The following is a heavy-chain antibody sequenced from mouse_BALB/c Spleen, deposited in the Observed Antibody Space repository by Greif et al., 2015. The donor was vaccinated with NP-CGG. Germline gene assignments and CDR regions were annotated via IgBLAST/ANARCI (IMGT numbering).Heavy chain of an antibody. CDR1: GFTFNTYA. J-gene: IGHJ4*01. D-gene: IGHD4-1*01. V-gene: IGHV10-1*02. CDR2: IRSKSNNYAT. CDR3: VRHRTGYAMDY. Sequence: EVKLVESGGGLVQPKGSLKLSCAASGFTFNTYAMNWVRQAPGKGLEWVARIRSKSNNYATYYADSVKDRFTISRDDSQSTLYLQMNNLKTEDTAMYYCVRHRTGYAMDYWGQGTSVTVSS.